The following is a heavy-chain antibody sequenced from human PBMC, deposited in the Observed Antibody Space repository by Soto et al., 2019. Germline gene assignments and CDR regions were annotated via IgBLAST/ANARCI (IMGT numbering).Heavy chain of an antibody. CDR3: AHRSRGYAYYFDQ. CDR1: GFSLTTRGVA. V-gene: IGHV2-5*02. J-gene: IGHJ4*02. CDR2: IFWDDDK. D-gene: IGHD5-12*01. Sequence: QITLKESGPALVRPTQTLTLTCSFSGFSLTTRGVAVGWIRQPPGKALEWLALIFWDDDKWYSPSLRSRITITEDTAKNQVVLTMTNMDPVDTATYYCAHRSRGYAYYFDQWGQGTLVTVSS.